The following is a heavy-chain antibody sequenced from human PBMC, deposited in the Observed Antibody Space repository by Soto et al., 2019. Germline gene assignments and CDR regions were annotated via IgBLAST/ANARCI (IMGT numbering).Heavy chain of an antibody. CDR2: IYYSGST. CDR1: GGSISSGGYY. D-gene: IGHD2-8*02. Sequence: PSETLSLTCTVSGGSISSGGYYWGWIRQPPGKGLEWIGSIYYSGSTYYNPSLKSRVTISVDTSKNQFSLKLSSVTAADTAVYFCARLPRAYCAAANCRSPYYYYYGMDVWGQGTTVTSP. J-gene: IGHJ6*02. V-gene: IGHV4-39*01. CDR3: ARLPRAYCAAANCRSPYYYYYGMDV.